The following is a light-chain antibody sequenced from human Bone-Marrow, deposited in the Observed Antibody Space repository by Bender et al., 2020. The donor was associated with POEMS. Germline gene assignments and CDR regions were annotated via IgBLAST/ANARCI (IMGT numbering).Light chain of an antibody. CDR3: SSYTSSSTLS. Sequence: SYELTQPPSVSVSPGQTASITCSGDKLGDKYACWYQQRPGQSPVVVIYQDSKRPSGIPERFSGSNSGNTASLTIFGLQAEDEADYYCSSYTSSSTLSFGTGTKVTVL. J-gene: IGLJ1*01. CDR1: KLGDKY. CDR2: QDS. V-gene: IGLV3-1*01.